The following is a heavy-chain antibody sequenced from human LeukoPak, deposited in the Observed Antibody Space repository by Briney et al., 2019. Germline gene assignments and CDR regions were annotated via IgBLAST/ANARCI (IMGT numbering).Heavy chain of an antibody. CDR3: AREDYYDSSGYYFVGPHYYYYYYMDV. CDR2: ISAYNGNT. D-gene: IGHD3-22*01. J-gene: IGHJ6*03. Sequence: ASVKVSCKASGYTFTSYGISWVRQAPGQGLEWMGWISAYNGNTNYAQKLQGRVTMTTDTSTSTGYMELRSLRSDDTAVYYCAREDYYDSSGYYFVGPHYYYYYYMDVWGKGTTVTVSS. CDR1: GYTFTSYG. V-gene: IGHV1-18*01.